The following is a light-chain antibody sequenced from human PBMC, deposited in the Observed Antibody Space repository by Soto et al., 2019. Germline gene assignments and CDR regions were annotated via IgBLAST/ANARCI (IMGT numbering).Light chain of an antibody. CDR1: SSNIGSNT. CDR2: SNN. Sequence: QSVLTQPPSASGTPGQRVTISCSGSSSNIGSNTVNWYQQLPGTAPKLLIYSNNQRPSGVPDRFSGSKSGTSASLAISGLQSEDEADYDCGAWDDSLNGYVFGTGTKLTVL. J-gene: IGLJ1*01. V-gene: IGLV1-44*01. CDR3: GAWDDSLNGYV.